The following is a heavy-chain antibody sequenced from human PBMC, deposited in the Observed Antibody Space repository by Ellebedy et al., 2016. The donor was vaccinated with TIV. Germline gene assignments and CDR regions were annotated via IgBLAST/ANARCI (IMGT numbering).Heavy chain of an antibody. J-gene: IGHJ4*02. CDR1: GGSFSGYY. CDR2: INHSGST. V-gene: IGHV4-34*01. Sequence: GSLRLSXAVYGGSFSGYYWSWIRQPPGKGLEWIGDINHSGSTNYNPSLKSRVTLSVDTSKNQFSLKLSSVTAADTAVFYCARGRVTGSGSYGYWGQGTLVTVSS. D-gene: IGHD3-10*01. CDR3: ARGRVTGSGSYGY.